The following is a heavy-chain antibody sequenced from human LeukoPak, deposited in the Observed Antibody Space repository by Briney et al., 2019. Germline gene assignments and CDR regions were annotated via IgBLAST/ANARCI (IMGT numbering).Heavy chain of an antibody. D-gene: IGHD5-18*01. CDR2: IYHSGST. V-gene: IGHV4-30-2*01. CDR1: GGSISSGGYY. J-gene: IGHJ4*02. Sequence: SETLSLTCTVSGGSISSGGYYWSWIRQPPGKGLEWIGYIYHSGSTYYNPSLKSRVTISVDRSKNQFSLKLSSVTAADTAVYYCARVSVITAIVPYFDYWGQGTLVTVSS. CDR3: ARVSVITAIVPYFDY.